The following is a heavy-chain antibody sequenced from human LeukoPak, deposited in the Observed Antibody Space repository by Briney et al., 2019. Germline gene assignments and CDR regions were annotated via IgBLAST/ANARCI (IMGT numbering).Heavy chain of an antibody. J-gene: IGHJ4*02. V-gene: IGHV3-23*01. D-gene: IGHD6-13*01. Sequence: GRSLRLSCAASGFTFSSHGMRWVRQAPGKGLEWVSVISGRGDSADYADSVKGRFTISRDNSKNTVYLEVDSLRVDDTAVYYCAKEAPGSSSWSTGGPFDYWGQGTLVTVSS. CDR1: GFTFSSHG. CDR3: AKEAPGSSSWSTGGPFDY. CDR2: ISGRGDSA.